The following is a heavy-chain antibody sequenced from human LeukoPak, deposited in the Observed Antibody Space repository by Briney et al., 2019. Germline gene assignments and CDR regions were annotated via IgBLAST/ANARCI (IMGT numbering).Heavy chain of an antibody. CDR3: ARGLVVVAATPYYYYYMDV. Sequence: PSETLSLTCAVYGGSFSGYYWSWIRQPPGKGLEWIGEINHSGSTNYNPSLKSRVTISVDTSKNQFSLKLSSVTAADTAVYYCARGLVVVAATPYYYYYMDVWGKGTTVTVSS. J-gene: IGHJ6*03. CDR1: GGSFSGYY. D-gene: IGHD2-15*01. CDR2: INHSGST. V-gene: IGHV4-34*01.